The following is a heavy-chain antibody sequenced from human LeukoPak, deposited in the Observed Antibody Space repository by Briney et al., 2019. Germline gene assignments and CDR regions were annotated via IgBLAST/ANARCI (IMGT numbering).Heavy chain of an antibody. CDR1: GFTFGSFT. Sequence: AGGSLRLSCAASGFTFGSFTMAWVRQTPRKWLEWLSGTLADADGGRTYYADSVKGRFTISRDNSKNTLCLQMNNLRADDTAVYFCAKDLNYGDGRCEFDPWGQGTLVTV. CDR2: TLADADGGRT. J-gene: IGHJ5*02. D-gene: IGHD4-17*01. CDR3: AKDLNYGDGRCEFDP. V-gene: IGHV3-23*01.